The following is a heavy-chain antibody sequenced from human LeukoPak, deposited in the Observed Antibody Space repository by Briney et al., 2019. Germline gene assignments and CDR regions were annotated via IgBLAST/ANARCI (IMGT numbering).Heavy chain of an antibody. J-gene: IGHJ4*02. D-gene: IGHD3-10*01. Sequence: GGSLTLSCAVSGFTLSSYWMSWVRQAPGKGLEWVANIKQDGSEKYYVDSVKGRFTISRDNAKNSLYLQMNSLRAEDTAVYYCASDREYYYGSGSFDYWGQGTLVTVSS. CDR3: ASDREYYYGSGSFDY. CDR2: IKQDGSEK. V-gene: IGHV3-7*04. CDR1: GFTLSSYW.